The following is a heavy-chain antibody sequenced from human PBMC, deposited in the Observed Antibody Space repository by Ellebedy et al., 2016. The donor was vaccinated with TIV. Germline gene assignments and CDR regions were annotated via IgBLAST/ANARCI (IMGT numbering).Heavy chain of an antibody. V-gene: IGHV3-23*01. Sequence: GGSLRLXCTASGFSFSSHAMSWVRQAPGKGLEGVSLVRGGGDWIEFADSVKGRFTISRDNSKNMVYLQMNSLRGDDTAVYYCAKGRETSSTFDCWGQGTLVTVSS. CDR3: AKGRETSSTFDC. J-gene: IGHJ4*02. D-gene: IGHD2-2*01. CDR2: VRGGGDWI. CDR1: GFSFSSHA.